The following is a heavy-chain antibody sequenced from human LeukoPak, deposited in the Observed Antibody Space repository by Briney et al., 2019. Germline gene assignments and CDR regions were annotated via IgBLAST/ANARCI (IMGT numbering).Heavy chain of an antibody. CDR3: AREYYDILTGYSGGGFDY. J-gene: IGHJ4*02. Sequence: GGSLRLSCAASGFTFSSYSMNWVRQAPGKGLEWVSSISSSSSYIYYADSVKGRFTISRDNAKNSLYLQMNSLRAEDTAVYYCAREYYDILTGYSGGGFDYWGQGTLVTVSS. D-gene: IGHD3-9*01. CDR2: ISSSSSYI. V-gene: IGHV3-21*01. CDR1: GFTFSSYS.